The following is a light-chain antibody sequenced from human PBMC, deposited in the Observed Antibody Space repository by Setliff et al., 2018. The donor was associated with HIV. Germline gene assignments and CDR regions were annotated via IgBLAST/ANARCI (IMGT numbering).Light chain of an antibody. CDR1: SSDVGGYEY. J-gene: IGLJ3*02. Sequence: QSALAQAASVSGSPGQSITIFCIGTSSDVGGYEYVSWYQQHPGEAPRLIIYEVSNRPSGVSNRFSGSKSGNTASLTISGLQAEDEGYYYCSSYRRTSTWVFGGGTKVTVL. V-gene: IGLV2-14*01. CDR3: SSYRRTSTWV. CDR2: EVS.